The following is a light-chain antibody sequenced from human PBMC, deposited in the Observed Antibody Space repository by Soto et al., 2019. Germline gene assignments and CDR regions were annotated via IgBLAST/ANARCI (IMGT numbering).Light chain of an antibody. Sequence: QSALTQPRSVSGSPGQSVTISCTGTSSDVGAYNYVSWYQHHPGKAPKVMIYDVSERPSGVPDRFSGSKSDNKASLTISGLQAEDEADYYCCSYAGSYSGVFGGGPKLTVL. CDR1: SSDVGAYNY. J-gene: IGLJ3*02. CDR3: CSYAGSYSGV. V-gene: IGLV2-11*01. CDR2: DVS.